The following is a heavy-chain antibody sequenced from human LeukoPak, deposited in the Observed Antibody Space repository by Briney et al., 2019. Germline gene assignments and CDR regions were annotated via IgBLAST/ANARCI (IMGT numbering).Heavy chain of an antibody. J-gene: IGHJ4*02. CDR3: ARVIVGITGTTTEIDY. CDR1: GYTFTSYD. V-gene: IGHV1-8*01. Sequence: GASVKVSCKASGYTFTSYDINWVRQATGQGLEWMGWMNPNSGNTGYAQKLQGRVTMTTDTSTSTAYMELRSLRSDDTAVYYCARVIVGITGTTTEIDYWGQGTLVTVSS. D-gene: IGHD1-14*01. CDR2: MNPNSGNT.